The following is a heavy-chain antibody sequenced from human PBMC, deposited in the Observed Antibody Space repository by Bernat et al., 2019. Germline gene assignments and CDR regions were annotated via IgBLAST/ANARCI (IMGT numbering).Heavy chain of an antibody. CDR2: IWYDGSNK. V-gene: IGHV3-33*01. CDR3: AREWGSDILTGQRRDAFDI. D-gene: IGHD3-9*01. CDR1: GFTFSSYG. Sequence: QVQLVESGGGVVQPGRSLRLSCSASGFTFSSYGMHWVRQAPGKGLEWVAVIWYDGSNKYYADSVKGRFTISRDNSKNTLYLQMNSLRAEDTAVYYCAREWGSDILTGQRRDAFDIWGQGTMVTVSS. J-gene: IGHJ3*02.